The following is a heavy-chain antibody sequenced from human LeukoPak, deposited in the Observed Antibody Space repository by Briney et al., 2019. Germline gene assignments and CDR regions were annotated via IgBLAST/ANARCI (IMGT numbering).Heavy chain of an antibody. Sequence: GGSLRLSCAASGFTFSSYTMNWVRQAPGKGLEWVSSITSRGTYIYYADSVKGRLTISRDNAKNSLYLQMNSLRAEDTAVYYCAREYGGFPPYFDYWGQGTLVTVSS. CDR1: GFTFSSYT. CDR2: ITSRGTYI. V-gene: IGHV3-21*01. CDR3: AREYGGFPPYFDY. J-gene: IGHJ4*02. D-gene: IGHD5-12*01.